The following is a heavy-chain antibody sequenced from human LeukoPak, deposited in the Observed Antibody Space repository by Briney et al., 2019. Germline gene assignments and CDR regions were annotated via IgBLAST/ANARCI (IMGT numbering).Heavy chain of an antibody. Sequence: GGSLRLSCAASGFTFDGYAMHWVRQAPGKGLEWVSGISWNSGSIGYADSVKCRFTISRDNAKNSLYLQMNSLRAEDTALYYCAKANYGSGSLWLGYWGQGTLVTVSS. CDR1: GFTFDGYA. V-gene: IGHV3-9*01. J-gene: IGHJ4*02. CDR2: ISWNSGSI. CDR3: AKANYGSGSLWLGY. D-gene: IGHD3-10*01.